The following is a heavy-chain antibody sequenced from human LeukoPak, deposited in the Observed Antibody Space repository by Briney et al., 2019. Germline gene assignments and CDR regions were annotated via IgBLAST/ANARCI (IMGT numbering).Heavy chain of an antibody. CDR1: GYTFTGCY. V-gene: IGHV1-2*02. Sequence: ASVKVSCKASGYTFTGCYMHWVRQAPGQGLEWMGWINPNSGGTNYAQKFQGRVTMTRDTSISTAYMELSRLRSDDTAVYYCARENTIDYGGNGWGQGTLVTVSS. D-gene: IGHD4-23*01. CDR2: INPNSGGT. J-gene: IGHJ4*02. CDR3: ARENTIDYGGNG.